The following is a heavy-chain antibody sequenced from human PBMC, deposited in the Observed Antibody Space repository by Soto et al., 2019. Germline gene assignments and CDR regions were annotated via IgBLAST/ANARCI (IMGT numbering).Heavy chain of an antibody. CDR2: SYSTGGT. V-gene: IGHV3-66*01. Sequence: GGSLRLSCAASGFTLGKYTMGWVRQAPGKGLEWVAESYSTGGTEYADSVKGRFTISRDNSKNTLYLQMNSLRAEDTAVYYCARERGYSYGYFAGFDYWGQGTLVTVSS. CDR1: GFTLGKYT. J-gene: IGHJ4*02. D-gene: IGHD5-18*01. CDR3: ARERGYSYGYFAGFDY.